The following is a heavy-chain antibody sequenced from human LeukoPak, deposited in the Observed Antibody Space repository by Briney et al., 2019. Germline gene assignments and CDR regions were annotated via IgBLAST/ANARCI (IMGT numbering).Heavy chain of an antibody. CDR2: IWSDGTNQ. CDR1: KFTFSHYG. V-gene: IGHV3-33*06. D-gene: IGHD4-11*01. J-gene: IGHJ4*02. Sequence: PGGSLRLSCAASKFTFSHYGMHWVRQAPGKGLQWVAVIWSDGTNQYYADSVKGRFAISRDYSNKMVYLQMNSLRADDTGVYYCAKDAQRGFDYSNSLEYWGQGALVIVSA. CDR3: AKDAQRGFDYSNSLEY.